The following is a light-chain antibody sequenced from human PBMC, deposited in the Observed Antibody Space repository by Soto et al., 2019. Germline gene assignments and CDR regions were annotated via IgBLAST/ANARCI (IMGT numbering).Light chain of an antibody. V-gene: IGKV1-5*01. CDR1: QSISSW. CDR2: DAS. CDR3: HQYNSYPWT. J-gene: IGKJ1*01. Sequence: DIQMTQSPSTLSASVGDRVTITCRASQSISSWLAWYQQKPGKAPKLLIYDASSLERGVPSRFSGSGSGTEFTLTISSLQPDDFATYYCHQYNSYPWTFGQGTKVEIK.